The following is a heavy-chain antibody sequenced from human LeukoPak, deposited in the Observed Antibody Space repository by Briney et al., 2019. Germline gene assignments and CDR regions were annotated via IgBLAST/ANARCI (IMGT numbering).Heavy chain of an antibody. V-gene: IGHV3-30*18. CDR1: GFTFSSYG. CDR2: ISHDGGRP. CDR3: AKGRTIWWWFDASAI. Sequence: GGSLRLSCAASGFTFSSYGMHWVRQAPGKGLEWVAVISHDGGRPSYADSVEGRFTISRDNSKNTLYLQMSSLGPEDTAVYYCAKGRTIWWWFDASAIWGQGTMVTVSS. J-gene: IGHJ3*02. D-gene: IGHD2-21*01.